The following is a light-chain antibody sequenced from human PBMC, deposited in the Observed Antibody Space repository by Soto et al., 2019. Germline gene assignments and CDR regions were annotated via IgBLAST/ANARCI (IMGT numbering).Light chain of an antibody. Sequence: QSALTQPASVSGSPGQSITISCTGTSSDVGSYNLVSWYQQHPGKAPKLMIYEGSKRPSGVSNRCSGSKSGNTASLTISGLQAEDEADYYCCSYAGSSTPHAVFGGGTQLTVL. J-gene: IGLJ7*01. V-gene: IGLV2-23*01. CDR1: SSDVGSYNL. CDR3: CSYAGSSTPHAV. CDR2: EGS.